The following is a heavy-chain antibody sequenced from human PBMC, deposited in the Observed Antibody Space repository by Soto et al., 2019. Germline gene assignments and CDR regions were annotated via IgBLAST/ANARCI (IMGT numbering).Heavy chain of an antibody. Sequence: EVQLVESGGVVVQPGGSLRLSCAASGFAFHEYTMHWVRQAPGKGLEWVSLITWDGGTTYYADSVKGRITISRDNSKNSLYLQMNSLTTEDTALYYCAKDMANTYLPDDYWGQGILVTVSS. CDR1: GFAFHEYT. CDR2: ITWDGGTT. D-gene: IGHD5-12*01. V-gene: IGHV3-43*01. CDR3: AKDMANTYLPDDY. J-gene: IGHJ4*02.